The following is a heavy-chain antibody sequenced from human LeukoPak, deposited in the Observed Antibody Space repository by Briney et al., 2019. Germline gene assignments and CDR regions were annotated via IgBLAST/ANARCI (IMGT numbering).Heavy chain of an antibody. J-gene: IGHJ6*03. V-gene: IGHV1-69*02. Sequence: SVKVSCKASGGTFSSYTISWVRQAPGQGLEWMGRIIPILGIANYAQKLQGRVTITADKSTSTAYMELSSLRSEDTAVYYCARVIYGDYYYYYYMDVWGKGTTVTVSS. CDR3: ARVIYGDYYYYYYMDV. D-gene: IGHD4-17*01. CDR1: GGTFSSYT. CDR2: IIPILGIA.